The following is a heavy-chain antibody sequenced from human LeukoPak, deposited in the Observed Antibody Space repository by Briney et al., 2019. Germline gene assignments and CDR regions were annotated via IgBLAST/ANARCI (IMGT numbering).Heavy chain of an antibody. CDR3: AKDGQVGAIGYFDY. V-gene: IGHV3-33*06. J-gene: IGHJ4*02. D-gene: IGHD1-26*01. Sequence: GTSLRLSCAASGFIFSIYGMHWVRQAPGKGLEWVAVVWSGGKNKYYSDSVKGRFTISRDNSKNTLYLEMNSLRAEDTAVYCCAKDGQVGAIGYFDYRGQGTLVTVSS. CDR1: GFIFSIYG. CDR2: VWSGGKNK.